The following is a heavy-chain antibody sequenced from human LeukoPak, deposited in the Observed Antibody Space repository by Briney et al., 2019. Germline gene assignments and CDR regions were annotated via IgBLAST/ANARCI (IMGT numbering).Heavy chain of an antibody. CDR3: ESNDYADP. D-gene: IGHD4-17*01. V-gene: IGHV3-30-3*01. J-gene: IGHJ5*02. CDR2: ISYDGSNK. Sequence: GGSLGLSCAASGFTFSSYAMHWVRQAPGKGLEWVAVISYDGSNKYYADSVKGRFTISRDNSKNTLYLQMNSLRAEDTAVYYCESNDYADPWGQGTLVTVSS. CDR1: GFTFSSYA.